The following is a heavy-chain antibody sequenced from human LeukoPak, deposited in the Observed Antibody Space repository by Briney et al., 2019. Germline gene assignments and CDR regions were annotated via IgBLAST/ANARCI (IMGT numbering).Heavy chain of an antibody. CDR1: GFSVSKNY. V-gene: IGHV3-53*01. CDR2: IHTGGSG. Sequence: GGSLRLSCAASGFSVSKNYMTWVRQAPGKGLEWVSVIHTGGSGYSADSVKGRFTISRDNSKNTLYLQMNSLRAEDTAVYYCAMGRPPGGWGQGTLVTVSS. D-gene: IGHD3-10*01. J-gene: IGHJ4*02. CDR3: AMGRPPGG.